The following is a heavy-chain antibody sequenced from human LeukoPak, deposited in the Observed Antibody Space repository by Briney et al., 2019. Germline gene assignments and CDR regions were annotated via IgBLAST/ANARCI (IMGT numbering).Heavy chain of an antibody. Sequence: GGSLRLSCAASGFTFSSYGMHWVRQAPGKGLEWVAVISYDGSNKYYADSVKGRFTISRDSSKNTVYLQMNSLRAEDTAVYYCARAPLSPYHYDPQRPKGYFDYWGQGTLVTVSS. CDR1: GFTFSSYG. V-gene: IGHV3-30*03. D-gene: IGHD3-22*01. CDR2: ISYDGSNK. CDR3: ARAPLSPYHYDPQRPKGYFDY. J-gene: IGHJ4*02.